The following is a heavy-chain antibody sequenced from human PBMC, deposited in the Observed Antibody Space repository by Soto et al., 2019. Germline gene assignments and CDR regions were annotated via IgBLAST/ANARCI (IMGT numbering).Heavy chain of an antibody. D-gene: IGHD5-12*01. Sequence: QVQLVQSGAEVKKPGASVKLSCKASGYTFITSYYTHWVRQAPGQGLEWMGIINPTGTMTKYSERFQGRLSMTRDTSTSTDYMELRTLTSEDTAVYFCSGDTVYDHDAFDIWGQGTMVTVSS. CDR1: GYTFITSYY. CDR2: INPTGTMT. CDR3: SGDTVYDHDAFDI. J-gene: IGHJ3*02. V-gene: IGHV1-46*01.